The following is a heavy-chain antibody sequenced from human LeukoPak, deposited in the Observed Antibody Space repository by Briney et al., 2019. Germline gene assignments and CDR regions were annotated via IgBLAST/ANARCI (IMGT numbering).Heavy chain of an antibody. D-gene: IGHD6-13*01. J-gene: IGHJ4*02. CDR2: ITSSSDNI. Sequence: GGSLRLSCATSGFMFSASSMNWVRQAPGKGLEWVSSITSSSDNINYADSVKGRFTISRDNAKNSLYLQMNSLRAKDTAVYYCARSSSSWWYFDQWGQGTLVTVSS. CDR3: ARSSSSWWYFDQ. V-gene: IGHV3-21*01. CDR1: GFMFSASS.